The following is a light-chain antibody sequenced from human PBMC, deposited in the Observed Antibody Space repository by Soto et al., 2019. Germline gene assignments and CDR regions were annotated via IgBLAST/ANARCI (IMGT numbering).Light chain of an antibody. CDR1: SSDIGDYNY. CDR2: EVS. CDR3: SSYTTRSTWV. V-gene: IGLV2-14*01. Sequence: QSALTQPASVSGSPGQSITISCTGTSSDIGDYNYVSWYQLHPDKAPKLMIFEVSNRPSGVSNRFSGSKSGNTASLTISGLQAEDEADYYCSSYTTRSTWVFGGGTKVTVL. J-gene: IGLJ3*02.